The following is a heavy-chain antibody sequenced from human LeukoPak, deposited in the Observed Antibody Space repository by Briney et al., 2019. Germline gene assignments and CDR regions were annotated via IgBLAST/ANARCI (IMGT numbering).Heavy chain of an antibody. CDR1: GFTFSSYW. CDR2: INTDGSST. J-gene: IGHJ3*02. D-gene: IGHD2-15*01. V-gene: IGHV3-74*01. CDR3: ARESYCSGGSCYSGRAFDI. Sequence: GGSLRLSCAASGFTFSSYWMHWVRQAPGKGLVWVSRINTDGSSTTYADSVKGRFTISRDSAKTTLYLQMNSLRAEDTAVYYCARESYCSGGSCYSGRAFDIWGQGTMVTVSS.